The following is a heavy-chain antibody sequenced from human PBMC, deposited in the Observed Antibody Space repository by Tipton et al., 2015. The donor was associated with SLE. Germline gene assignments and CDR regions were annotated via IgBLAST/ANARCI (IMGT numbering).Heavy chain of an antibody. J-gene: IGHJ4*02. CDR2: IYNSGYT. CDR3: ARVDTIYSFDY. D-gene: IGHD3/OR15-3a*01. CDR1: GGPIGSFY. V-gene: IGHV4-4*07. Sequence: TLSLTCSVFGGPIGSFYWSWFRQPAGQGLEWIGRIYNSGYTNYNPSLKSRVTMSVDMSKNQFSLKLTSVTAADMAIYYCARVDTIYSFDYWGQGALVTVSS.